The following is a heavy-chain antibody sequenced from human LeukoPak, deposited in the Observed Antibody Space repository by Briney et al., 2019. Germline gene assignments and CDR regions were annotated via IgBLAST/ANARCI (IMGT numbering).Heavy chain of an antibody. J-gene: IGHJ4*02. D-gene: IGHD6-13*01. CDR1: GFTFSGFW. V-gene: IGHV3-23*01. Sequence: PGGSLRLSCAVSGFTFSGFWMSWSRQAPGKGLEWVSAISGSGGSTYYADSVKGRFTISRDNSKNTLYLQMNSLRAEDTAVYYCASPRAAGYDYWGQGTLVTVSS. CDR2: ISGSGGST. CDR3: ASPRAAGYDY.